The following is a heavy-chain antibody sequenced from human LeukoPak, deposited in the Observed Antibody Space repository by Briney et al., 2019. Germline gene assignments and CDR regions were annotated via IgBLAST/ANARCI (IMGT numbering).Heavy chain of an antibody. CDR2: INHSGST. D-gene: IGHD6-19*01. Sequence: SETLSLTCTVSGGSISSSSYYWSWIRQPPGKGLEWIGEINHSGSTNYNPSLKSRVTISVDTSKNQFSLKLSFVTAADTAVYYCARVRGRAVAGNFDYWGQGTLVTVSS. CDR1: GGSISSSSYY. V-gene: IGHV4-39*07. CDR3: ARVRGRAVAGNFDY. J-gene: IGHJ4*02.